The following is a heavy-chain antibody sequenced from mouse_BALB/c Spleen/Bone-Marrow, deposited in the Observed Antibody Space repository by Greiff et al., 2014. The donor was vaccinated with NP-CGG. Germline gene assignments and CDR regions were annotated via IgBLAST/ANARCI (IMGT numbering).Heavy chain of an antibody. CDR1: GFNIKDYY. J-gene: IGHJ2*01. CDR2: IDPENGST. Sequence: EVQLQQSGAELVRPGALVKLSCKASGFNIKDYYMHWVKQGPEQGLEWIGWIDPENGSTIYDPKFKGKASITADTSSNTAYLQLSSPTSEDTAVYYCVAYYRYEYYFDYWGQGTTRTVSA. V-gene: IGHV14-1*02. D-gene: IGHD2-14*01. CDR3: VAYYRYEYYFDY.